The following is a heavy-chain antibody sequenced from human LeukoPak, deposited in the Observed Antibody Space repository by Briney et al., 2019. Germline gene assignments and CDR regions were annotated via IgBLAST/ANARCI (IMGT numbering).Heavy chain of an antibody. CDR1: GFTVSTNY. CDR2: LSGSGGNT. CDR3: AKASPSSYCSGTRCSINFDY. J-gene: IGHJ4*02. V-gene: IGHV3-23*01. D-gene: IGHD2-2*01. Sequence: GRSLRLSCAASGFTVSTNYMSWVRQAPGKGLEWVSSLSGSGGNTYYADSVKGRFTISRDNSKNTVYLQMNSLRAEDTAVYYCAKASPSSYCSGTRCSINFDYWGQGTLVTVSS.